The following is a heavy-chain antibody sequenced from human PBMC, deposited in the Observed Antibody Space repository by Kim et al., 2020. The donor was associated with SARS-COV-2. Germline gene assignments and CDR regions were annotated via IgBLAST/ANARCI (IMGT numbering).Heavy chain of an antibody. CDR1: GGSFSGYY. CDR2: INHSGST. CDR3: ARRPPCGYDFCWHCGGDCYGRGYYFDY. D-gene: IGHD2-21*01. V-gene: IGHV4-34*01. Sequence: SETLSLTCAVYGGSFSGYYWSWIRQPPGKGLEWIGEINHSGSTNYNPSLKSRVTISVDTSKNQFSLKLSSVTAADTAVYYCARRPPCGYDFCWHCGGDCYGRGYYFDYWGQGTLVTVSS. J-gene: IGHJ4*02.